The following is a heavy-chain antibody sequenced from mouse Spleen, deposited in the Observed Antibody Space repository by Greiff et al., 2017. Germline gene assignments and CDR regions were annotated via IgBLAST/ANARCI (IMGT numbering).Heavy chain of an antibody. Sequence: VQLQQSGAELVRPGASVKLSCTASGFNIKDDYMHWVKQRPEQGLEWIGWIDPENGDTEYASKFQGKATITADTSSNTAYLQLSSLTSEDTAVYYCTHGLGRYYFDYWGQGTTLTVSS. D-gene: IGHD4-1*01. CDR2: IDPENGDT. J-gene: IGHJ2*01. V-gene: IGHV14-4*01. CDR3: THGLGRYYFDY. CDR1: GFNIKDDY.